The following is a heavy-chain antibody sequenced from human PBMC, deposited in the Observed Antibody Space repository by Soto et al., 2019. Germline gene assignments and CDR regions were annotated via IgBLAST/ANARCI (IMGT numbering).Heavy chain of an antibody. Sequence: QLHLVQSGAVVKKPGASVTVSCSASGYPVTAYYMHWVRQAPGRGLEWMGGINPATGAAKYTQTFQGRVTMTRDPSTNTVLMELGGLTPQDTAVFYCARGGGVGVAGSAAFDMWGQGTLVTVSS. CDR3: ARGGGVGVAGSAAFDM. D-gene: IGHD3-3*01. J-gene: IGHJ3*02. CDR1: GYPVTAYY. V-gene: IGHV1-2*02. CDR2: INPATGAA.